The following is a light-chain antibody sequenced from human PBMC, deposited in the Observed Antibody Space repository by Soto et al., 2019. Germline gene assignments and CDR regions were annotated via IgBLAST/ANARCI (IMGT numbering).Light chain of an antibody. J-gene: IGKJ4*01. CDR2: DAS. Sequence: DIQMTQSPSSLSASVGDRVTITCQASQDISNYLNWYQQKPGKAPKLLLYDASNLETGVPSRFSGSGSGTDFTFTISSLQPEDIATYYCQQYDNLLLLTFGGGTKVDIK. CDR1: QDISNY. V-gene: IGKV1-33*01. CDR3: QQYDNLLLLT.